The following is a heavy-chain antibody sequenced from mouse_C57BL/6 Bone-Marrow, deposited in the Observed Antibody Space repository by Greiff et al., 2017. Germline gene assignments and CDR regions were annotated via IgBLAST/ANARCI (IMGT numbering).Heavy chain of an antibody. D-gene: IGHD1-1*01. J-gene: IGHJ2*01. CDR2: ISYSGST. V-gene: IGHV3-8*01. CDR3: ARASITTGFDY. Sequence: VQLKEPGPGLAKPSQTLSLTCSVSGYSFTSDYWHWIRKFPGNKLEYMGNISYSGSTYYNPSLNSRISITRDTYKNSYYLLLNSVTTEDTATYYCARASITTGFDYWGQGTTLTVSS. CDR1: GYSFTSDY.